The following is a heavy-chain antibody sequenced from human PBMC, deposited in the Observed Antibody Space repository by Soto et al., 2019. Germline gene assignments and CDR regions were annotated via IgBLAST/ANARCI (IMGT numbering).Heavy chain of an antibody. CDR2: IWYDGSNK. V-gene: IGHV3-33*01. CDR3: ARDRPRQNYYYGMDV. Sequence: GGSLRLSCAASGFTFSSYCMHWVRQAPGKGLEWVAVIWYDGSNKYYADSVKGRFTISRDNSKNTLYLQMNSLRAEDTAVYYCARDRPRQNYYYGMDVWGQGTTVTVSS. J-gene: IGHJ6*02. CDR1: GFTFSSYC. D-gene: IGHD6-6*01.